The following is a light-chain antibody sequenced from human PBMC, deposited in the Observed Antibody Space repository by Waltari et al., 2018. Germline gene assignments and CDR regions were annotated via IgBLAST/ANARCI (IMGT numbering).Light chain of an antibody. J-gene: IGLJ3*02. Sequence: QSALTQPASLSGSPGMSITISCNGTRRDVGAYTLVSWYQQHPGKAPKLIIFEVTKRPSGISDRFSGSKSDNTATLTISGLQAEDEADYFCCSYAGTSTMVFGGGTKLTVL. V-gene: IGLV2-23*02. CDR2: EVT. CDR3: CSYAGTSTMV. CDR1: RRDVGAYTL.